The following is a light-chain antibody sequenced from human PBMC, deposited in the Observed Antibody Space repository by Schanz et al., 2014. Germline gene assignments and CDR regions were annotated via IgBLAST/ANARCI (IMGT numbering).Light chain of an antibody. CDR2: EVS. Sequence: QSALTQPASVSGSPGQSITISCTGTSSDIGNYNLVSWYQQHPGKAPKVMIYEVSKWPSGVSNRFSGSKSGNTASLTISGLQAEDEADYYCSSYTSSSTLLFGGGTKLTVL. CDR3: SSYTSSSTLL. CDR1: SSDIGNYNL. J-gene: IGLJ2*01. V-gene: IGLV2-14*02.